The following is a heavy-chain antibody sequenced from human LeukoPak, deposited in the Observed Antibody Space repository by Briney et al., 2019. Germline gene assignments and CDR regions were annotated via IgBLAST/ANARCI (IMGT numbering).Heavy chain of an antibody. V-gene: IGHV1-69*04. D-gene: IGHD6-13*01. CDR1: GGTFSSYA. CDR2: IIPIFGIA. Sequence: SVKVSCKASGGTFSSYAISWVRQAPGQGLEWMGRIIPIFGIANYAQKFQGRVTITADKSTSTAYMELSSLRSGDTAVYYCARGTAGDAFDIWGQGTMVTVSS. J-gene: IGHJ3*02. CDR3: ARGTAGDAFDI.